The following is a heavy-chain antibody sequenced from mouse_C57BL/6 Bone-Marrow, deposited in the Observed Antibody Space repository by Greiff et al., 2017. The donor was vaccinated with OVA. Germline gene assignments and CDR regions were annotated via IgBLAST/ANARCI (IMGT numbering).Heavy chain of an antibody. CDR2: INPYNGGT. CDR1: GYTFTDYY. V-gene: IGHV1-19*01. Sequence: VQLKESGPVLVKPGASVKMSCKASGYTFTDYYMNWVKQSHGKSLEWIGVINPYNGGTSYNQKFKGKATLTVDESSSTAYMELNSLTSEDSAVYYCASNWPWFAYWGQGTLVTVSA. CDR3: ASNWPWFAY. D-gene: IGHD4-1*01. J-gene: IGHJ3*01.